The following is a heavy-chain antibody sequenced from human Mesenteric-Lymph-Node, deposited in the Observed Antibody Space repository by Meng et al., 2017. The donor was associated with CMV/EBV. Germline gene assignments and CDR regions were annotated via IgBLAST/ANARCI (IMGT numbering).Heavy chain of an antibody. CDR1: GFTFSSYG. Sequence: GESLKISCAASGFTFSSYGMHWVRQAPGKGLEWVSYISSSGSTIYYADSVKGRFTISRDNAKNSLYLQMNSLRAEDTAVYYCARTLLRYSSGWYVPRNGMDVWGQGTTVTVSS. D-gene: IGHD6-19*01. CDR3: ARTLLRYSSGWYVPRNGMDV. J-gene: IGHJ6*02. V-gene: IGHV3-48*04. CDR2: ISSSGSTI.